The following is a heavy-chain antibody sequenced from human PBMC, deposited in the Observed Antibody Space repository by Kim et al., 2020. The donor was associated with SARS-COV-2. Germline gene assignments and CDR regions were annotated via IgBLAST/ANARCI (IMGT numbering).Heavy chain of an antibody. V-gene: IGHV4-31*03. CDR3: ARAGTGDGYIDY. CDR1: GDSIRNDGSY. CDR2: IYNSGST. Sequence: SETLSLTCTVSGDSIRNDGSYWGWIRQHPGKGLEWIGFIYNSGSTYYNPSLKSRLAISIDTSKEQISLQLRSVTAADTAIYYCARAGTGDGYIDYWGQGILVTVSS. J-gene: IGHJ4*02.